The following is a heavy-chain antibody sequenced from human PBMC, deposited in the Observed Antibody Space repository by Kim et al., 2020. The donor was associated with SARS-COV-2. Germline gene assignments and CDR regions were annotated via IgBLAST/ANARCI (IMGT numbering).Heavy chain of an antibody. CDR3: ARDQRYYDSRAPLTTLDY. J-gene: IGHJ4*02. D-gene: IGHD3-22*01. CDR2: IYYSGST. CDR1: GGSISSSSYY. Sequence: SETLSLTCTVSGGSISSSSYYWGWIRQPPGKGLEWIGSIYYSGSTYYNPSLKSRVTISVDTSKNQFSLKLSSVTAADTAVYYCARDQRYYDSRAPLTTLDYWGQGTLVTVSS. V-gene: IGHV4-39*07.